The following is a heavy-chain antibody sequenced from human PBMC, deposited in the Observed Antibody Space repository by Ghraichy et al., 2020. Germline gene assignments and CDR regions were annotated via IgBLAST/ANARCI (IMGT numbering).Heavy chain of an antibody. V-gene: IGHV4-59*11. CDR3: ARGPNDFYDSSGYPAFEI. CDR2: IYYSGST. D-gene: IGHD3-22*01. J-gene: IGHJ3*02. CDR1: GGSISGHY. Sequence: SQTLSLTCTVSGGSISGHYWSWIRQPPGKGLEWVGFIYYSGSTNYNPSLKSRVTISVDTSKNQFSLKLSSVTAADTAVYYCARGPNDFYDSSGYPAFEIWGQGTMVTVSS.